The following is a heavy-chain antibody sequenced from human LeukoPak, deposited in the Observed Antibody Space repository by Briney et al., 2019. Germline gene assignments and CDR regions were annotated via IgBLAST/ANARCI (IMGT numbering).Heavy chain of an antibody. CDR1: GFTFSSYA. V-gene: IGHV3-23*01. CDR3: ARDNYGSGSYSWSKRLDY. Sequence: GGSLRLSCAASGFTFSSYAMSWVRQAPGKGLEWVSAISGSGGSTYYADSVKGRFTISRHNAKNSLYLQMNSLRAEDTAVYYCARDNYGSGSYSWSKRLDYWGQGTLVTVSS. CDR2: ISGSGGST. J-gene: IGHJ4*02. D-gene: IGHD3-10*01.